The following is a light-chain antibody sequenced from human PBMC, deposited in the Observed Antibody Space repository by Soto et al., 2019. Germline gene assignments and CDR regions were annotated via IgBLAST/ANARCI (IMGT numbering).Light chain of an antibody. V-gene: IGLV2-18*02. J-gene: IGLJ1*01. CDR1: SSDVGSYNR. Sequence: VLNQPPSVSGVAGQSLSISCTGTSSDVGSYNRVSWYRQPPGTAPKLMIYEVFNRPSGVPDRFSGSKSGNTASLTISGLQAEDEADYYCNSYTRSNTYVVGTGTKVTVL. CDR3: NSYTRSNTYV. CDR2: EVF.